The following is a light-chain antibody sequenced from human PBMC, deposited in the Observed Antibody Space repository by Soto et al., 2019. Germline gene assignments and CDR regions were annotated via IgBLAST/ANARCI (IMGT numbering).Light chain of an antibody. V-gene: IGLV2-11*01. Sequence: QSALTQPRSVSGSPGQSVTISCTGTSSDVGGYHYVSWYQQHPGKAPKLMIYDVSKRPSGVPDRFSGSKSGNTASLTISGLQGEDESDYYCCSYAGSYTWVFGGGTKLTVL. CDR1: SSDVGGYHY. CDR3: CSYAGSYTWV. CDR2: DVS. J-gene: IGLJ3*02.